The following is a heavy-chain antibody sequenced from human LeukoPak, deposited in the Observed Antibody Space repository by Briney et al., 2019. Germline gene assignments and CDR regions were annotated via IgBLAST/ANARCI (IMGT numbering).Heavy chain of an antibody. J-gene: IGHJ4*02. CDR2: TEKDGSEK. D-gene: IGHD2-21*01. CDR1: GFTFSTYW. CDR3: VREGYFVFDF. V-gene: IGHV3-7*01. Sequence: GGSLRPSCGASGFTFSTYWMSWVRQAPGKGLEWVANTEKDGSEKYYVDSVKGRFTISRDNAKNSLYLQMNSLRVEDTAVYYCVREGYFVFDFWGQGALVTVSS.